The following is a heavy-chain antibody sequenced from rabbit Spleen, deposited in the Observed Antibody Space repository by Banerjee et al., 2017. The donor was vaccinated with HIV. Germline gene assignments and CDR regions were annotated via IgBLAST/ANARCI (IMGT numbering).Heavy chain of an antibody. Sequence: EQLEESGGGLVKPEGSLTLTCEASGVSFSDKDVMCWVRQAPGKGLEWIACINTVTGKTVYASWAKGRFIMSKTSSTTVTLQMTSLTAADTATYFCARRNIGNYGNYAGAYNLWGPGTLVTVS. CDR1: GVSFSDKDV. V-gene: IGHV1S45*01. D-gene: IGHD4-2*01. CDR2: INTVTGKT. J-gene: IGHJ4*01. CDR3: ARRNIGNYGNYAGAYNL.